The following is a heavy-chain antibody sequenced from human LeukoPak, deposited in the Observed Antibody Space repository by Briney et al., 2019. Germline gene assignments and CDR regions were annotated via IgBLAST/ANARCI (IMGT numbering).Heavy chain of an antibody. Sequence: LGGSLRLSCAASGFSFNAYWMAWVRQTPGTGLEWVANINPAGSETFHVDPVKGRFSISRDHAKNLVYLQMNSLRAEGTAVYYCATFGLVAALDLWGQGTLVTVSS. CDR3: ATFGLVAALDL. V-gene: IGHV3-7*01. D-gene: IGHD5-12*01. CDR2: INPAGSET. CDR1: GFSFNAYW. J-gene: IGHJ4*02.